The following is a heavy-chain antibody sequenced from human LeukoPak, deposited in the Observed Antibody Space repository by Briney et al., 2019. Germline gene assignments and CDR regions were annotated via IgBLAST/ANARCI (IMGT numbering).Heavy chain of an antibody. J-gene: IGHJ3*02. CDR2: IYSGGST. CDR3: ARDSYYYDSSGYDDAFDI. CDR1: GFTVSSNY. V-gene: IGHV3-53*01. D-gene: IGHD3-22*01. Sequence: QAGGSLRLSCAASGFTVSSNYMSWVRQAPGKGLEWVSVIYSGGSTYYADSVKGRFTISRDNSKNTLYLQMNSLRAEDTAVYYCARDSYYYDSSGYDDAFDIWGQGTMVTVSS.